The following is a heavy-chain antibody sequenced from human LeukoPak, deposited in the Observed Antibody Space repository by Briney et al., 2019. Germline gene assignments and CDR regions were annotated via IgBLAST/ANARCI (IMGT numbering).Heavy chain of an antibody. CDR1: GYTFTGYY. J-gene: IGHJ6*04. CDR3: ARLDRHYIAVAGLGMDV. D-gene: IGHD6-19*01. V-gene: IGHV1-2*02. Sequence: ASVKVSCKASGYTFTGYYMHWVRQAPGQGLEWMGWINPNSGGTNYAQKFQGRVTMTRDTSISTAYMELSRLRSDDTAVYYCARLDRHYIAVAGLGMDVWGKGTTVTVSS. CDR2: INPNSGGT.